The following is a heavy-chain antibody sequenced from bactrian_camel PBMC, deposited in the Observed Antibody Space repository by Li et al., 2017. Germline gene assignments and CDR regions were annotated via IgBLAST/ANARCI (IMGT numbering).Heavy chain of an antibody. CDR1: GPLYMPHC. Sequence: HEQLVESGGGSVQTGGSLKLSCVHSGPLYMPHCMGWFRQAPGKQREGVAALNHGGGTRYGDSVKGRFTISRDNAKNTLFLQMNSLKPEDTDMYYCAADRTEARGWMTCRLTEFNFLGQGTQVTVS. V-gene: IGHV3S53*01. J-gene: IGHJ4*01. D-gene: IGHD3*01. CDR2: LNHGGGT.